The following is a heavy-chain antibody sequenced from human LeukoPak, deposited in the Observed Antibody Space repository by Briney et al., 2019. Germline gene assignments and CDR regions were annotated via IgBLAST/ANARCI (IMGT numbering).Heavy chain of an antibody. CDR2: INPNSGGT. CDR1: GYTFTGYY. V-gene: IGHV1-2*02. J-gene: IGHJ3*02. Sequence: ASVKVSCKASGYTFTGYYMHWVRQAPGQGLEWMGWINPNSGGTNYAQKFQGRVTMTRDTSISTAYMELSRLRSDDTAVYNCARDGAEQWLVLAFDIWGQGTMVTVSS. D-gene: IGHD6-19*01. CDR3: ARDGAEQWLVLAFDI.